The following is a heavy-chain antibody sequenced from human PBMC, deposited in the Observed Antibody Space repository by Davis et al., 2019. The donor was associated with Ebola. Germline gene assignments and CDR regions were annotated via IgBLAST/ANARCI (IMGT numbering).Heavy chain of an antibody. V-gene: IGHV3-11*06. CDR1: GFTFSDHY. D-gene: IGHD3-3*01. Sequence: GESLKISCAASGFTFSDHYMSWIRQAPGKGLEWVSKISSKSTRTEYADSVRGRFTISRDNAKNLLFLEMSSLRAEDTAVYYCARRERFLEWPHRGGDYWGQGTLVTVSS. J-gene: IGHJ4*02. CDR2: ISSKSTRT. CDR3: ARRERFLEWPHRGGDY.